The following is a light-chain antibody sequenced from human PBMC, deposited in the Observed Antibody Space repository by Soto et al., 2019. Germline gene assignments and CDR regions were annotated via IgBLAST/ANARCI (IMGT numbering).Light chain of an antibody. CDR1: KLGDKY. CDR2: QVS. CDR3: QAWDSSTDVV. J-gene: IGLJ2*01. V-gene: IGLV3-1*01. Sequence: SSELTQPPSVSVSPGQTASITCSGAKLGDKYTCWYQQKPGQSPVLVIYQVSKRPSGIPERFSGSNSGNTATLTISGTQAMDEADYYCQAWDSSTDVVFGGGTKLTVL.